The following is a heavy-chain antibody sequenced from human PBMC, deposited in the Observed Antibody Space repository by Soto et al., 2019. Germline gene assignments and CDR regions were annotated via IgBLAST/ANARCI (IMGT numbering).Heavy chain of an antibody. V-gene: IGHV4-39*01. D-gene: IGHD6-19*01. J-gene: IGHJ5*02. CDR2: IYYSGST. CDR3: ARHEGIAVRAGWFDP. CDR1: GGSISSSSYY. Sequence: PSETLSLTCTVSGGSISSSSYYWGWIRQPPGKGLEWIGSIYYSGSTYYNPSLKSRVTISVDTSKNQFSLKLSSVTAADTAVYYWARHEGIAVRAGWFDPWGQGTLVTVSS.